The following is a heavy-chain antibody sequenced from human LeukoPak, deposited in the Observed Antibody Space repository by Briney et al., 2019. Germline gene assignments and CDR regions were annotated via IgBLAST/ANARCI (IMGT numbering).Heavy chain of an antibody. D-gene: IGHD7-27*01. CDR2: ISYDGSNK. CDR3: ARTGDDAIDY. V-gene: IGHV3-30*01. Sequence: PGGSLRLSWAASGFTFSSYAMHWVRQAPGKGLEWVAVISYDGSNKYYADSVKGRFTISRNNSKNTLYLQMNSLRAEDTAVYYCARTGDDAIDYWGQGTLVTVSS. CDR1: GFTFSSYA. J-gene: IGHJ4*02.